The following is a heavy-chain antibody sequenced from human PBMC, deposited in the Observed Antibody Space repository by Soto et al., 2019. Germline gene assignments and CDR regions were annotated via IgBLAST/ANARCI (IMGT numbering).Heavy chain of an antibody. Sequence: SETLSLTCTVSGGSISSYYWSWIRQPPGKGLEWIGYIYYSGSTNYNPSLKSRVTISVDTSKNQFSLKLSSVTAADTGVYYCARDSSSSWYWYFDLWGRGTLVTVSS. CDR3: ARDSSSSWYWYFDL. D-gene: IGHD6-13*01. J-gene: IGHJ2*01. CDR2: IYYSGST. CDR1: GGSISSYY. V-gene: IGHV4-59*01.